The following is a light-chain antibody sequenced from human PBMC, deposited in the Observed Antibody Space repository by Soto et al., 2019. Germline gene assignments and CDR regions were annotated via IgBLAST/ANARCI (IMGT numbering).Light chain of an antibody. J-gene: IGKJ1*01. CDR2: KAS. Sequence: DIQMTQSPSTLSASVGDRVTITCRASQSISSWLAWYQQKPGKAPKLLIYKASSLESGVPSRFSGSGSGSVLTLTISSLQPDDFATYYCQQYNSYSLTFGQGTKVEIK. V-gene: IGKV1-5*03. CDR3: QQYNSYSLT. CDR1: QSISSW.